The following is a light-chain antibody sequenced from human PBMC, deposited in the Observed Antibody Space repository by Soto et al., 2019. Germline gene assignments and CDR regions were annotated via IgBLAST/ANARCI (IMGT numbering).Light chain of an antibody. V-gene: IGLV2-14*01. J-gene: IGLJ1*01. CDR2: EVS. CDR3: SSYTSRSTYV. CDR1: SSDFGGYNY. Sequence: QSALTQPASVSGSPGQSITISCTGTSSDFGGYNYVSWYQQHPGKAPKLMIDEVSNRPSGVSNRFSGSKSGNTASLTISGLQAEDEADYYCSSYTSRSTYVFGTATKVTVL.